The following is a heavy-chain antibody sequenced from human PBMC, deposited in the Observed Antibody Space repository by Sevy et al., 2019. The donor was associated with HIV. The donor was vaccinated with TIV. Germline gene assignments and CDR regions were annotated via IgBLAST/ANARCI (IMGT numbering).Heavy chain of an antibody. V-gene: IGHV1-18*01. CDR1: GYTFTSYG. J-gene: IGHJ4*02. D-gene: IGHD6-13*01. CDR3: ARGSSSSWYSLNFDF. Sequence: ASVKVSCKASGYTFTSYGISWVRQAPGQGLEWMGWISTYNDNIKFAQKLQGRVTMTTDTSTSTAYMELTSLRSDDTAVYYCARGSSSSWYSLNFDFWGQGTLVTVSS. CDR2: ISTYNDNI.